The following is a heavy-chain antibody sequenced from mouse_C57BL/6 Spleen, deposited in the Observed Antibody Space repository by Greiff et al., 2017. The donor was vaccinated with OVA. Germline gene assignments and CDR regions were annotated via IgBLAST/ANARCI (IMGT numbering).Heavy chain of an antibody. D-gene: IGHD2-14*01. Sequence: QVQLQQPGAELVKPGASVKMSCKASGYTFTSYWITWVKQRPGQGLEWIGDIYPGSGSTNYNEKFKSKATLTVDTSSSTAYMQLSSLTSEDSAVYYGARGVTYYRGFAYWGQGTLVTVSA. J-gene: IGHJ3*01. CDR3: ARGVTYYRGFAY. V-gene: IGHV1-55*01. CDR1: GYTFTSYW. CDR2: IYPGSGST.